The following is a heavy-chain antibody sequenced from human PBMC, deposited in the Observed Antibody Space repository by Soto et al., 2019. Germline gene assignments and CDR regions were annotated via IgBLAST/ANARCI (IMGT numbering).Heavy chain of an antibody. J-gene: IGHJ4*02. CDR3: ARVNSVVVVVADLDY. D-gene: IGHD2-15*01. CDR2: ISYDGSNK. V-gene: IGHV3-30-3*01. Sequence: GGSLRLSCAASGFTFSSYAMHWVRQAPGKGLEWVAFISYDGSNKYYADYVKGRFTISRDNSKNTLYLQMNSLRAEDTAVYYCARVNSVVVVVADLDYWGQGTLVTVSS. CDR1: GFTFSSYA.